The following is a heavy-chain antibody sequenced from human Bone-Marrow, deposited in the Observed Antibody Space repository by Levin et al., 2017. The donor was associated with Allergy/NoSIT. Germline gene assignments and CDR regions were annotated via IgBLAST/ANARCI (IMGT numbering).Heavy chain of an antibody. J-gene: IGHJ4*02. Sequence: GGSLRLSCAASGFTFSSYAMSWVRQAPGKGLEWVSAISGSGGSTYYADSVKGRFTISRDNSKNTLYLQMNSLRAEDTAVYYCAKNSKVLLWFGELFHFDYWGQGTLVTVSS. CDR3: AKNSKVLLWFGELFHFDY. CDR2: ISGSGGST. CDR1: GFTFSSYA. V-gene: IGHV3-23*01. D-gene: IGHD3-10*01.